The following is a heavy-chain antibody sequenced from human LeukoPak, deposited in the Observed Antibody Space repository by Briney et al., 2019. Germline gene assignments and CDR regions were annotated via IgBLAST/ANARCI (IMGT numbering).Heavy chain of an antibody. V-gene: IGHV3-53*01. D-gene: IGHD6-19*01. CDR2: IYSGGST. CDR1: GFTVSSNY. Sequence: GGSLRLSCAASGFTVSSNYMSWVRQAPGKGLEWVSVIYSGGSTYYADPVKGRFTISRDNSKNTLYLQMNSLRAEDTAVYYCARASSGWPNFDYWGQGTLVTVSS. CDR3: ARASSGWPNFDY. J-gene: IGHJ4*02.